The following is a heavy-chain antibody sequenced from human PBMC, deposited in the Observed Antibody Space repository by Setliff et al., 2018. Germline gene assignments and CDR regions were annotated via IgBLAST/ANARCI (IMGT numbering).Heavy chain of an antibody. J-gene: IGHJ5*02. V-gene: IGHV4-34*01. D-gene: IGHD6-13*01. CDR2: INHSGST. CDR1: GGSFSGYY. CDR3: ARRGRGSSWFDTLFDP. Sequence: PSETLSLTCAVYGGSFSGYYWSWIRQPPGKGLEWIGEINHSGSTNYNPSLKSRVTISVDTSKNQFSLKLSSVTAADTAVYYCARRGRGSSWFDTLFDPWGQGTLVTVSS.